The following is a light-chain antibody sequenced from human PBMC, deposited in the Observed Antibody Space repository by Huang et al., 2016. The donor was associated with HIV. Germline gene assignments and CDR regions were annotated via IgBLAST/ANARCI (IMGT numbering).Light chain of an antibody. Sequence: AIRITQSPSSLSASTGDRVTITCRASQDISNYLAWYQQKPGEAPKLLFFAASTLQSGVPSRFSGGGSGTDFTLTINCLQSEDLATYFCQQYDTYPHTFGQGTRVEIK. CDR1: QDISNY. V-gene: IGKV1-8*01. CDR2: AAS. CDR3: QQYDTYPHT. J-gene: IGKJ5*01.